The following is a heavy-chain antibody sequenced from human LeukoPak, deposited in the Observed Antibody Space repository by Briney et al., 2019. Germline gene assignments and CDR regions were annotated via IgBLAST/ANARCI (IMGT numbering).Heavy chain of an antibody. D-gene: IGHD3-10*01. CDR2: ISGSGDST. CDR1: GFTFSTYA. CDR3: AKYRPVTMVRGGNFDY. V-gene: IGHV3-23*01. Sequence: GGSLRLSCAASGFTFSTYAVNWVRQAPGKGLEWVSTISGSGDSTYYADSVKGRFTISRDNSKNTLYLQMNSLRAEDTAVYYCAKYRPVTMVRGGNFDYWGQGTLVTVSS. J-gene: IGHJ4*02.